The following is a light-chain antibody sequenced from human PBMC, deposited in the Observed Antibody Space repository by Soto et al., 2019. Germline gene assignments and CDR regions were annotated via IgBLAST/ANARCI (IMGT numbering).Light chain of an antibody. CDR2: EVS. CDR1: SSDVGGYNY. Sequence: QSVLTQPPSASGSPGQSVTISCTGTSSDVGGYNYVSWYQQHPGKAPKLMISEVSKRPSGVPDRFSGSNSGNTASLTVSGLQADDEADYYCSSFAGNNNLVFGGGTKLTVL. CDR3: SSFAGNNNLV. V-gene: IGLV2-8*01. J-gene: IGLJ2*01.